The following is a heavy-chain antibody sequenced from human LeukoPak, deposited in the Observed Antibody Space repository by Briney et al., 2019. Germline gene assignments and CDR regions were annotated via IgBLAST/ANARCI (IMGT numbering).Heavy chain of an antibody. V-gene: IGHV4-39*01. Sequence: YPSETLSLTCTVSGGSISSSSYYWGWIRQPPGKGLEWIGSIYYSGSTYYNPSLKSRVTISVDTSKNQFSLNLSSVTAADTAVYYCARRGGAEYSSSWTPLYYFDYWGQGTLVTVSS. D-gene: IGHD6-13*01. J-gene: IGHJ4*02. CDR3: ARRGGAEYSSSWTPLYYFDY. CDR2: IYYSGST. CDR1: GGSISSSSYY.